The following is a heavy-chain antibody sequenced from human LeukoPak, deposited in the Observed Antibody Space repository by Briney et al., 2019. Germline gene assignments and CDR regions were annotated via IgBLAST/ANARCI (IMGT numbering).Heavy chain of an antibody. Sequence: GGSLRLSCAASGFTFSSYGMHWVRQAPGRGLEWVGVISHDGSNEYYADSMKGRFTISRDNSKNTLFLQMNSLRAEDTAVYYCARDLVSGYWGQGTLVTVSS. CDR3: ARDLVSGY. CDR1: GFTFSSYG. V-gene: IGHV3-30*03. D-gene: IGHD2-2*01. CDR2: ISHDGSNE. J-gene: IGHJ4*02.